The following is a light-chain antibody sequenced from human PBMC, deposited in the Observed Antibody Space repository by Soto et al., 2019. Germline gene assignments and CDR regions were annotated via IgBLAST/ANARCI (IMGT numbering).Light chain of an antibody. CDR3: QQYETYSQWT. CDR1: QSISRW. CDR2: DVS. J-gene: IGKJ1*01. Sequence: DIQMTQSPSTLAAALVDRVTITCRASQSISRWLAWYQQKPGKAPKLLISDVSSLERGVPSRFSGSGSGTEFPLTISSLQPYDFATYHCQQYETYSQWTFGQGTNVEI. V-gene: IGKV1-5*01.